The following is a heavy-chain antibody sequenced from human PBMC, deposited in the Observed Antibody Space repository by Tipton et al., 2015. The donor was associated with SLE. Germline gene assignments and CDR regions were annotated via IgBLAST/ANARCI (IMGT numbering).Heavy chain of an antibody. D-gene: IGHD3-22*01. J-gene: IGHJ3*02. CDR1: GGSISSSSYY. CDR2: IYYSGST. V-gene: IGHV4-39*07. Sequence: TLSLTCTVSGGSISSSSYYWGWIRQPPGKGLEWIGSIYYSGSTYYNPSLKSRVTISVDTSKNQFSLKLSSVTAADTVVYYCASTYYYDSSGYYYAFDIWGQGTMVTVSS. CDR3: ASTYYYDSSGYYYAFDI.